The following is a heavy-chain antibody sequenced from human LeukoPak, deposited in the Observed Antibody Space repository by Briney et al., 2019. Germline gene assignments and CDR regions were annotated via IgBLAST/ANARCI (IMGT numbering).Heavy chain of an antibody. Sequence: PGGSLRLSCAALGFTFSSNTMSWVRQAPGKGLEWVSTISGSGASKYYADSVKGRFTISRDNSKNTLYLQMNSLRAEDTAVYYCARDGPYIGVAGDAYWGQGTLVTVSS. CDR3: ARDGPYIGVAGDAY. J-gene: IGHJ4*02. D-gene: IGHD6-19*01. V-gene: IGHV3-23*01. CDR1: GFTFSSNT. CDR2: ISGSGASK.